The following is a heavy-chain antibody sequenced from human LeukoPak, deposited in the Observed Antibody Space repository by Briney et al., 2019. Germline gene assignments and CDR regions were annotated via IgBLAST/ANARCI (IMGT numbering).Heavy chain of an antibody. J-gene: IGHJ4*02. D-gene: IGHD3-3*01. Sequence: SETLSLTCAVYGVSFSGYYWSWIRQPPGKGLEWIGEINHSGSTNYNPSLKSRVTISVDTSKNQFSLKLSSVTAADTAVYYCARGPLITIFGVVISPHYFDYWGQGILVTVSS. CDR3: ARGPLITIFGVVISPHYFDY. V-gene: IGHV4-34*01. CDR2: INHSGST. CDR1: GVSFSGYY.